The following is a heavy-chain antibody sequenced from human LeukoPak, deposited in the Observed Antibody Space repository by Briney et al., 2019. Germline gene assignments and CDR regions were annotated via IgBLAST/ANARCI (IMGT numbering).Heavy chain of an antibody. CDR3: AKRLYGGNFDN. V-gene: IGHV4-59*01. D-gene: IGHD4-23*01. Sequence: SETLSLTCTVSGGSISSYYWSWIRQPPGKGLECIGYIYYSGSTSYSPSLKSRVTISVDTSKNQFSLKLSSVAAADTAVYYCAKRLYGGNFDNWGQGTLVTVSS. CDR2: IYYSGST. CDR1: GGSISSYY. J-gene: IGHJ4*02.